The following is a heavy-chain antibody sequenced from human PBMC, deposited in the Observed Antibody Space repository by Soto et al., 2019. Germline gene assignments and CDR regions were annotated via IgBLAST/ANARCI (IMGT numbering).Heavy chain of an antibody. CDR2: IYPGDSDT. CDR3: ARPPYSASYYYFDQ. J-gene: IGHJ4*02. CDR1: GYSFTSYW. V-gene: IGHV5-51*01. Sequence: GESLKISCKASGYSFTSYWIGWVRQMPGKGLEWMGIIYPGDSDTIYSPSFQGQVTISADKSISTAYPQWNSLKASDTAMYYCARPPYSASYYYFDQWGQGTPVTVS. D-gene: IGHD1-26*01.